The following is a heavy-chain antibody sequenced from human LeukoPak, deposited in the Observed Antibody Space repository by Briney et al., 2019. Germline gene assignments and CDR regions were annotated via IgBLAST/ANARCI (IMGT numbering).Heavy chain of an antibody. J-gene: IGHJ3*02. CDR3: ARPRDGYITNAFDI. V-gene: IGHV5-51*01. CDR2: IYPGDSGT. Sequence: GESLKISCRGSGYSFTTYWIAWGRQMPGKGLEWMGIIYPGDSGTRYSPSFQGQVTITADKSIGTAYLQWSSLEASDTAMYYCARPRDGYITNAFDIWGQGTMVTVSS. D-gene: IGHD5-24*01. CDR1: GYSFTTYW.